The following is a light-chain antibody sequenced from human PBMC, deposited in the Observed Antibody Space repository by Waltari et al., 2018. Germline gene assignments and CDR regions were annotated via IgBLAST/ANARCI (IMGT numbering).Light chain of an antibody. CDR3: QHYYSSPYT. CDR1: QSVLDPSNSKIS. J-gene: IGKJ2*01. CDR2: WAS. Sequence: DIVMTQSPDSLAVSLGERATFPCKSSQSVLDPSNSKISVAWYQQRPGQPPNLLIYWASTRQSGVPDRFSGSGSGTEFTLTISSLQAEDVAVYYCQHYYSSPYTFGQGTKLEIK. V-gene: IGKV4-1*01.